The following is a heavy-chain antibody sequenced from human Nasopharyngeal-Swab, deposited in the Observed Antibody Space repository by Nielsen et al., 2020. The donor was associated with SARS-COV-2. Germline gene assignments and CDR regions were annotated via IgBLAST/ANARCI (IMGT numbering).Heavy chain of an antibody. CDR3: AIGAAVGTLFHGMDV. CDR1: GYRSTDYW. CDR2: IFPGDSDT. Sequence: GASLESCCASWGYRSTDYWIAWVRQAPGKGLECMGTIFPGDSDTRYSPSFEGRVTISVDQSITTAYLHWTSLKASDTAKYYCAIGAAVGTLFHGMDVWGQGTMVTVSS. J-gene: IGHJ6*02. V-gene: IGHV5-51*03. D-gene: IGHD1-26*01.